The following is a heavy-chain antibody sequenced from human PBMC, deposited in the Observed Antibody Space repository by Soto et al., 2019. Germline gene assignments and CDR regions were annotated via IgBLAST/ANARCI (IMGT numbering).Heavy chain of an antibody. CDR2: IYPGDSDT. J-gene: IGHJ6*04. V-gene: IGHV5-51*01. CDR1: GYSFTSYW. Sequence: GESLKISCKGSGYSFTSYWIGWVRQMPGKGLEWMGIIYPGDSDTRYSPSFQGQVTISADKSISTAYLQWSSLKASDTAMYYCARHYCSSTSCYPVYYYYYGMDVWGEGTTVTVSS. CDR3: ARHYCSSTSCYPVYYYYYGMDV. D-gene: IGHD2-2*01.